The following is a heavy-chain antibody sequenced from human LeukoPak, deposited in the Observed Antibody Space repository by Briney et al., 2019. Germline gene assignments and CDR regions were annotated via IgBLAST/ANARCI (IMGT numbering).Heavy chain of an antibody. CDR2: ISYSGST. Sequence: SETLSLTCTVSGGSISSGDYYWSWIRQPPGKGLVWIGYISYSGSTYYNPSLKGRVTIAVDTSKNQFSLKLSSVTAADTAVYYCSRENGAFSPFGYWGQGTLVTVPS. V-gene: IGHV4-30-4*01. CDR3: SRENGAFSPFGY. J-gene: IGHJ4*02. D-gene: IGHD2-8*01. CDR1: GGSISSGDYY.